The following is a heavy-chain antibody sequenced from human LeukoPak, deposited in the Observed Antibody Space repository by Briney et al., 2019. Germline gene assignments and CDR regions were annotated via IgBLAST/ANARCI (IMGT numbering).Heavy chain of an antibody. CDR1: GGSFSGYY. Sequence: PSETLSLTCAVYGGSFSGYYWSWIRQPPGKGLEGIGEINHSGSTNDNPSLKSRVTISVDTSKNQFSLKLSSVTAADTAVYYCARGIIYSSGWSPFDYWGQGTLVTVSS. CDR3: ARGIIYSSGWSPFDY. V-gene: IGHV4-34*01. D-gene: IGHD6-19*01. J-gene: IGHJ4*02. CDR2: INHSGST.